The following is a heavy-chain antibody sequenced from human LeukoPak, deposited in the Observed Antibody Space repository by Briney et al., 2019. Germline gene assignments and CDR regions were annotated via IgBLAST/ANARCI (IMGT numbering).Heavy chain of an antibody. CDR2: ISGSGGST. D-gene: IGHD3-22*01. J-gene: IGHJ2*01. CDR3: AKDRHYYDSSGYYYWNFDL. Sequence: GGSLRLSCAASGFTLSSYWMHWVRQAPGKGLEWVSAISGSGGSTYYADSVKGRFTISRDNSKNTLYLQMNSLRAEDTAVYYCAKDRHYYDSSGYYYWNFDLWGRGTLVTVSS. V-gene: IGHV3-23*01. CDR1: GFTLSSYW.